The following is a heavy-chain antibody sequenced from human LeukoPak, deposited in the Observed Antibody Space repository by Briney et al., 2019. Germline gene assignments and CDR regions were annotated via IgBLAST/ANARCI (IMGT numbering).Heavy chain of an antibody. D-gene: IGHD3-22*01. J-gene: IGHJ6*03. CDR2: ITGSGDTI. Sequence: GGSLRLSCSASGFTFSSYEMNWVRQAPGKGLEWISYITGSGDTIYYADSVRGRFTISRDNSKNRLYLQMNSLRAGDTAVYYCAKGSKLVLFTRDHYMAVWGKGTTVTISS. CDR3: AKGSKLVLFTRDHYMAV. CDR1: GFTFSSYE. V-gene: IGHV3-48*03.